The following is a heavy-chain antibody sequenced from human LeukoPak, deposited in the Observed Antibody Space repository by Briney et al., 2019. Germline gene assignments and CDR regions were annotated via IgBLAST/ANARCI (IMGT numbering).Heavy chain of an antibody. D-gene: IGHD6-6*01. CDR2: INHSGST. Sequence: PSEXLSLTXXVYGGSFSDYYWSWIRQPPGKGLEWIGEINHSGSTNYNPSLKSRVTISVDTSKNQFSLKLSSVTAADTAVYYCASCSSSSGCDYWGQGTLVTASS. V-gene: IGHV4-34*01. CDR3: ASCSSSSGCDY. J-gene: IGHJ4*02. CDR1: GGSFSDYY.